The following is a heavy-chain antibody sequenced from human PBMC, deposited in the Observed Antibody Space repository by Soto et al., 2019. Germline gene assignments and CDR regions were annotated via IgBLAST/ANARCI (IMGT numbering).Heavy chain of an antibody. J-gene: IGHJ6*02. D-gene: IGHD5-18*01. CDR3: ARGGRGYSYGLPHLAYYGMDV. CDR1: GFTFSSYS. CDR2: ISSSSSYI. V-gene: IGHV3-21*01. Sequence: EVQLVESGGGLVKPGGSLRLSCAASGFTFSSYSMNWVRQAPGKGLEWVSSISSSSSYIYYADSVKGRFTISRDNAKNSLYLQMNSLRAEDTAVYYCARGGRGYSYGLPHLAYYGMDVWGQGTTVTVSS.